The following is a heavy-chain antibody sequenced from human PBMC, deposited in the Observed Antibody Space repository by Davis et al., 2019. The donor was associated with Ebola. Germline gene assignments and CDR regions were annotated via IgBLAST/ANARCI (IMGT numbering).Heavy chain of an antibody. Sequence: AASVKASCKASGLTFSSSIVQWVRHARGQRPEWIGWIVVGSGNTDYAEKFQERVTITRDMSTGTVYMDLSSLRSEDTAFYYCAADSLSTDTPFDFWGQGTLVTVSS. CDR3: AADSLSTDTPFDF. D-gene: IGHD4-17*01. CDR2: IVVGSGNT. V-gene: IGHV1-58*01. J-gene: IGHJ4*02. CDR1: GLTFSSSI.